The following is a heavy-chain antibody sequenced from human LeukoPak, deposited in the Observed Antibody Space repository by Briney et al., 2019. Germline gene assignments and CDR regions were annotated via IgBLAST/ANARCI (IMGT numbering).Heavy chain of an antibody. D-gene: IGHD3-10*01. V-gene: IGHV4-31*03. J-gene: IGHJ4*02. CDR2: IYYSGNT. CDR1: GGSISSGGYY. CDR3: ARDPRSGNYLDY. Sequence: SETLSLTCTVSGGSISSGGYYWSWIRQHPGKGLEWIGYIYYSGNTYYNPSLKSRVTISVDTSKNQFSLKLTSVTAADTAVYYCARDPRSGNYLDYWGQGTLVTVSS.